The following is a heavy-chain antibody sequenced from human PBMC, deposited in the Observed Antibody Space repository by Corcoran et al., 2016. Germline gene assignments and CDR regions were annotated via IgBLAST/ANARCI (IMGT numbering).Heavy chain of an antibody. V-gene: IGHV4-39*07. D-gene: IGHD3-10*01. CDR3: ARDNGVRGVAPSDYCYGMDV. CDR2: IYYSGST. Sequence: QLQMQESGPGLVQPSETLSLTCTVSGGSISSSSYYWGWIRQPPGKGLEWFGSIYYSGSTYYNPSCKSRVTIAVDTSKNQFPLKLSSVTAADTAVYDCARDNGVRGVAPSDYCYGMDVWGQGTTFTVS. J-gene: IGHJ6*02. CDR1: GGSISSSSYY.